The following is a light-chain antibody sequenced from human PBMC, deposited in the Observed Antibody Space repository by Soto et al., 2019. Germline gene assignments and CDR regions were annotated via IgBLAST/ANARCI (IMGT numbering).Light chain of an antibody. J-gene: IGLJ2*01. V-gene: IGLV2-14*01. CDR3: SAYTSRSTLV. Sequence: QSALTQPASVSGSPVQSITISCSGTRRDIGAYNLVSWSQQHPDKAPQLLIYEVRNRPSGFSSRFSGSRSGNTAYLTISSLLPEDEADYFCSAYTSRSTLVFGGGTKVSV. CDR1: RRDIGAYNL. CDR2: EVR.